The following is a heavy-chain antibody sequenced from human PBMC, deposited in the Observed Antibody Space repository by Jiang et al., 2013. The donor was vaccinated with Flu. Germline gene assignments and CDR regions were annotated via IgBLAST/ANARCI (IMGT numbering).Heavy chain of an antibody. CDR3: AREGAGKVDWFDP. V-gene: IGHV6-1*01. D-gene: IGHD1-1*01. Sequence: SRGLEWLGRTYYRSKWYNDYAVSVKSRITINPDTSKNQFSLQLNSVTPEDTAVYYCAREGAGKVDWFDPWGQGTLVTVSS. CDR2: TYYRSKWYN. J-gene: IGHJ5*02.